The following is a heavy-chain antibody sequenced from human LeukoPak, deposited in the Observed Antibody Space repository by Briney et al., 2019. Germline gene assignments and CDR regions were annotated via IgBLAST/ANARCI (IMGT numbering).Heavy chain of an antibody. J-gene: IGHJ4*02. D-gene: IGHD2-15*01. CDR2: IYYSGST. CDR3: ARDGPYCSGGSCFDY. CDR1: GDSISSSVYY. Sequence: SETLSLTCTVSGDSISSSVYYWSWIRQHPGKGLEWIGYIYYSGSTYYNPSLTSRVTISVDTSKNQFSPKLTSVTAADTAIYYCARDGPYCSGGSCFDYWGQGTLVTVSS. V-gene: IGHV4-31*03.